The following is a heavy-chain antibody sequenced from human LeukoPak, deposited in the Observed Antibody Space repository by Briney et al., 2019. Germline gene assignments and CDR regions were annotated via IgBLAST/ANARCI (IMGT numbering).Heavy chain of an antibody. CDR3: ARGVNWIDS. Sequence: PSETLSLTCTVSGGSISSYYWSWIRQPPGKGLEWIGYISYSGTTNYNPSLKSRVTISIDTSKNQFSLKLSSVTAADTAVYYCARGVNWIDSWGQGTLVTVSS. J-gene: IGHJ5*01. CDR2: ISYSGTT. CDR1: GGSISSYY. V-gene: IGHV4-59*01. D-gene: IGHD6-13*01.